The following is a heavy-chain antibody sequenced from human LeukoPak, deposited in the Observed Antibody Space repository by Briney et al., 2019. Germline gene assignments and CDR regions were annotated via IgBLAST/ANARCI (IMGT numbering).Heavy chain of an antibody. Sequence: SETLSLTCAVYGGSFSGYYWSWIRQPPGKGLEWIGEINHSGSTNYNPSLKSRVTISVDTSKNQFSLRLSSVTAADTAVYYCARDRPVTGANWFDPWGQGALVTVSS. D-gene: IGHD4-11*01. CDR3: ARDRPVTGANWFDP. V-gene: IGHV4-34*01. CDR1: GGSFSGYY. CDR2: INHSGST. J-gene: IGHJ5*02.